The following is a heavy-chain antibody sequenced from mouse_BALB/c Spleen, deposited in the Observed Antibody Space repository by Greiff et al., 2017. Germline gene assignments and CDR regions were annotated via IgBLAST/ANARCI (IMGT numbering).Heavy chain of an antibody. CDR2: INPNNGGT. J-gene: IGHJ3*01. D-gene: IGHD2-2*01. V-gene: IGHV1-18*01. CDR1: GYTFTDYN. Sequence: EVKLQESGPELVKPGASVKIPCKASGYTFTDYNMDWVKQSHGKSLEWIGDINPNNGGTIYNQKFKGKATLTVDKSSSTAYMELRSLTSEDTAVYYCAIGGWVWGYEGWFAYWGQGTLVTVSA. CDR3: AIGGWVWGYEGWFAY.